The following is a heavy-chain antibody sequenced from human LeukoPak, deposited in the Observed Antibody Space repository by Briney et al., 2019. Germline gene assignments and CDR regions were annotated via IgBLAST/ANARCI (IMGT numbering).Heavy chain of an antibody. D-gene: IGHD2-2*01. CDR3: ARGYDQLLLVAFDI. J-gene: IGHJ3*02. V-gene: IGHV1-18*04. CDR1: GYTFTSYG. Sequence: ASVKVSCKASGYTFTSYGISCVRQAPGQGLEWMGWISAYNGNTNYAQKLQGRVTMTTDTSTSTAYMELRSLRSDDTAVYYCARGYDQLLLVAFDIWGQGTMVTVSS. CDR2: ISAYNGNT.